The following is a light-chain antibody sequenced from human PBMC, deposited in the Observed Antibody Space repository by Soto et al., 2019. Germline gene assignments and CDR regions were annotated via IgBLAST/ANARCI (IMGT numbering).Light chain of an antibody. J-gene: IGKJ2*01. CDR2: AAS. CDR1: QSVVTN. CDR3: QQYFNSRQHT. V-gene: IGKV3-15*01. Sequence: EIVMTQSPATLSVSLGESATLSCRASQSVVTNLAWYQQTPGQAPRLLIYAASTRATGIPARFSGSGSGTEFILTISSLQSEDFAVYYCQQYFNSRQHTFGQGTKLEI.